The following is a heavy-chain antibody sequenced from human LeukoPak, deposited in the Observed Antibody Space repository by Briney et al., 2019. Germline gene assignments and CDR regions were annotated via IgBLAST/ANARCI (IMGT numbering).Heavy chain of an antibody. CDR3: ARGDGFMIRD. V-gene: IGHV3-66*01. Sequence: GGSLTLSCAASGFTVTTNYMHWVSQAPGKGLEWVSVITSGGDTHSADSVKGRFTISRDNSKNTLYFQMNTLRVEDTAVYYCARGDGFMIRDWGQGTLVTVSS. J-gene: IGHJ4*02. CDR2: ITSGGDT. CDR1: GFTVTTNY. D-gene: IGHD3-10*01.